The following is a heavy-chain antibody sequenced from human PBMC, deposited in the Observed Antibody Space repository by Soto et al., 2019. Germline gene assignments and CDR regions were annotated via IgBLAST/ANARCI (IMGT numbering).Heavy chain of an antibody. Sequence: GGSLRLSCAASGFTFNGYWMHWVRQAPGDGPMWVSHINTDGSATSYADSVEGRFTISRDNAKNTLFLQMNSLRAEDTAAYYCARGGTSVSGPYRGQGTLVTVSS. D-gene: IGHD1-1*01. J-gene: IGHJ4*02. V-gene: IGHV3-74*01. CDR3: ARGGTSVSGPY. CDR2: INTDGSAT. CDR1: GFTFNGYW.